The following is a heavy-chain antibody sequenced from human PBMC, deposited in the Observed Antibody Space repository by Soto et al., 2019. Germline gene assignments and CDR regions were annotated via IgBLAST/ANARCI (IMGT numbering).Heavy chain of an antibody. CDR2: ISGSGGST. Sequence: GGSLRLSCAASGFTFSSYAMSWVRQAPGKGLEWVSAISGSGGSTYYADSVKGRFTISRDNAKNSLYLQMNSLRAEDTAVYYCARVPMFKGELPHFDYWGQGTLVTVSS. J-gene: IGHJ4*02. CDR3: ARVPMFKGELPHFDY. CDR1: GFTFSSYA. V-gene: IGHV3-23*01. D-gene: IGHD1-26*01.